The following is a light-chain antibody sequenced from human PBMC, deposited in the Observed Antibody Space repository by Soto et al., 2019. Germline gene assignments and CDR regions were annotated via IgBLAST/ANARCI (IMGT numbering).Light chain of an antibody. CDR3: QQYNSYSRT. CDR1: QSVGSD. CDR2: GAS. V-gene: IGKV3D-15*01. Sequence: EIVMTQYPATLSVSQGERATLSCRASQSVGSDLAWYQQKPGQAPRLLIYGASNRATGIPDRFSGSGSGTDFTLTISSLQPDDFATYYCQQYNSYSRTFGHRGKV. J-gene: IGKJ1*01.